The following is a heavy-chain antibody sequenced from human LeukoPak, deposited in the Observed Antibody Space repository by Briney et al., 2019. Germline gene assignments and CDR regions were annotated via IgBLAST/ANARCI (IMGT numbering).Heavy chain of an antibody. V-gene: IGHV1-69*05. J-gene: IGHJ4*02. D-gene: IGHD1-26*01. CDR1: GGTFSSYA. Sequence: GASVKVSCKASGGTFSSYAISWVRQAPGQGLEWMGRIIPIFGTANYAQKFQGRVTITTDESTSTAYMELSSLRSEDTAVYYCARDRAIGGSDYWGQGTLVTVSS. CDR3: ARDRAIGGSDY. CDR2: IIPIFGTA.